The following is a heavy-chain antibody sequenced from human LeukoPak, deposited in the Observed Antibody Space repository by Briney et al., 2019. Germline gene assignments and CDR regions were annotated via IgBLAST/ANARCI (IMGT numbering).Heavy chain of an antibody. V-gene: IGHV3-66*01. CDR3: ARESGYPDY. J-gene: IGHJ4*02. CDR2: IYGGINT. D-gene: IGHD3-3*01. Sequence: GGSLRLSCAASVFTVSCSYMSWLRQAPGKGLEWVSVIYGGINTVYAESVQGRFTISRDNSKNTRYLQMNSLRAEDTAVYYCARESGYPDYWGQEALVTVSS. CDR1: VFTVSCSY.